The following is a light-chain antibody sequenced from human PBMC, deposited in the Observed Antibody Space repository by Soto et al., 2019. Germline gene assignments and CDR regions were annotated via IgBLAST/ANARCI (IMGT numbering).Light chain of an antibody. V-gene: IGKV1-39*01. Sequence: DIQMTQSPSTLSASVGDRVTITCRASQSISSWLAWYQQTPGKAPKLLIYAASSLQSGVPSRFSGSGSGTDFTLTISSLQPEDFATYYCQQSYSTPLTCGGGTKVDIK. J-gene: IGKJ4*01. CDR1: QSISSW. CDR2: AAS. CDR3: QQSYSTPLT.